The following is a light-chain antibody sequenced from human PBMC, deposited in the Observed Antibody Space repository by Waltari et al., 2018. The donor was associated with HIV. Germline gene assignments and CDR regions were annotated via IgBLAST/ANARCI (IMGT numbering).Light chain of an antibody. CDR3: HQHNYSPRS. J-gene: IGKJ1*01. CDR2: GAS. Sequence: VMTQSPATLSVSPGGSATISCRTCDSIGNNLIWYQQRPGQAPRVLIYGASTRAPGIPGRITGSGSGTEFTLTINNLQPEDTAVYYCHQHNYSPRSFGQGTRVDLK. V-gene: IGKV3-15*01. CDR1: DSIGNN.